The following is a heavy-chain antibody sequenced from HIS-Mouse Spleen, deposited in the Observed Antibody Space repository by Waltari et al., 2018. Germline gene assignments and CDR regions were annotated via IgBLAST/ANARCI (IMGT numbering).Heavy chain of an antibody. CDR2: IHYSGNT. V-gene: IGHV4-39*07. D-gene: IGHD6-13*01. J-gene: IGHJ2*01. CDR3: AREIPYSSSWYDWYFDL. Sequence: QLQLHESGPGLVKPSETLSLTCTVSGGSISSSTFYWGWIRQPPGKGMEWIGSIHYSGNTYYNPSLKSRVTISVDTSKNQFSLKLSSVTAADTAVYYCAREIPYSSSWYDWYFDLWGRGTLVTVSS. CDR1: GGSISSSTFY.